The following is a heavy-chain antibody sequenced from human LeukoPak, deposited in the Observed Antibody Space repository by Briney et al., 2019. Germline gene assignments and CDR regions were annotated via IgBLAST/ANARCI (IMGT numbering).Heavy chain of an antibody. CDR3: ARDPILYLAYGMDV. V-gene: IGHV4-4*07. CDR2: IYTSGST. J-gene: IGHJ6*02. D-gene: IGHD2-8*01. Sequence: WRIYTSGSTNYNPSLKSRVTMSVDTSKNQFSLKLSSVTAADTAVYYCARDPILYLAYGMDVWGQGTTVTVSS.